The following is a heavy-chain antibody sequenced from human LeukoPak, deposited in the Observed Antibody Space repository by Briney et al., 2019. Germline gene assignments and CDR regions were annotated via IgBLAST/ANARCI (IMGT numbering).Heavy chain of an antibody. CDR1: GESFSGNY. D-gene: IGHD3-10*01. Sequence: KSSETLSLTCAVYGESFSGNYWNWIRQPPRKGLEWIGEINPSARTNYNPSLKSRVTISVDTSKNQFSLKLTSVTAADTAVYYCARGQALWLGALSVPQSLDYWGQGTLVTVSS. J-gene: IGHJ4*02. V-gene: IGHV4-34*01. CDR3: ARGQALWLGALSVPQSLDY. CDR2: INPSART.